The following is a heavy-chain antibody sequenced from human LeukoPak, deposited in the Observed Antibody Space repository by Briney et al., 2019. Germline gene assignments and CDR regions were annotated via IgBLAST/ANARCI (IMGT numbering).Heavy chain of an antibody. CDR3: VKDFSTIAAAANPLFDY. V-gene: IGHV3-23*01. Sequence: GGSLRLSCAASGFTFSSYAVTWVRQAPGKGLEWVSSITGSGDTAFYADSVKGRFTISRDNSKNILYLQMHSLRVEDTAVYYCVKDFSTIAAAANPLFDYWGQGALVTVSS. J-gene: IGHJ4*02. CDR2: ITGSGDTA. D-gene: IGHD6-25*01. CDR1: GFTFSSYA.